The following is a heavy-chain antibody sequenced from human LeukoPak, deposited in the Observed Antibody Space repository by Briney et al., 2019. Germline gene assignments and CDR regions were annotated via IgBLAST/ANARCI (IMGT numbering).Heavy chain of an antibody. CDR3: ATDGEVYYYDSSGYRN. Sequence: ASVKVSCKVSGYTLTELSMHWVRQAPGKGLEWMGGFDPEDGETIYAQKFQGRVTMTEDTSTDTAYMELSSLRPEDTAVYYCATDGEVYYYDSSGYRNWGQGTLVTVSS. D-gene: IGHD3-22*01. J-gene: IGHJ4*02. CDR2: FDPEDGET. V-gene: IGHV1-24*01. CDR1: GYTLTELS.